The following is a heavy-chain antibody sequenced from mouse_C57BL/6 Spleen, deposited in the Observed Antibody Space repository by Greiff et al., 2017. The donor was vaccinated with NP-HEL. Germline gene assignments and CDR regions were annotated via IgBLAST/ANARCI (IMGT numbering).Heavy chain of an antibody. V-gene: IGHV1-53*01. J-gene: IGHJ2*01. Sequence: QVQLKQSGTELVKPGASVKLSCKASGYTFTSYWMHWVKQRPGPGLEWIGNINPSNGVTNYNEKFKSKATLTVDKSSSTAYMQLSSLTSEDSAVYYCARERGPPEYYSDYWGQGTTLTVSS. CDR1: GYTFTSYW. CDR2: INPSNGVT. CDR3: ARERGPPEYYSDY.